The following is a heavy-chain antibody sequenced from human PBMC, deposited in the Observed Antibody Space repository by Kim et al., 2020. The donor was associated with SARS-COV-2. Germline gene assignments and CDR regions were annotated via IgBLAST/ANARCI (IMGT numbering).Heavy chain of an antibody. CDR2: INPNSGGT. Sequence: ASVKVSCKASGYTFTGYYMHWVRQAPGQGLEWMGWINPNSGGTNYAQKFQGRVTMTRDTSISTAYMELSRLRSDDTAVYYCARVDYYDSSGYYKSAYYYYGMDVWGQGTTVTVSS. V-gene: IGHV1-2*02. CDR3: ARVDYYDSSGYYKSAYYYYGMDV. D-gene: IGHD3-22*01. J-gene: IGHJ6*02. CDR1: GYTFTGYY.